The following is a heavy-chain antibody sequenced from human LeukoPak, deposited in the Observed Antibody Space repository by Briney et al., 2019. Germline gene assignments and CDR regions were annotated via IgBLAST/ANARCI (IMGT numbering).Heavy chain of an antibody. CDR1: GASISSTFYS. V-gene: IGHV4-61*02. J-gene: IGHJ4*02. CDR3: ARERIREIPSFDF. D-gene: IGHD3-10*01. Sequence: SETLSLTCTVSGASISSTFYSWTWIRQPAGQGLESIGRFSISGSPNYNPSLKSLATISMDTPKTQFSLRLTSVSAADTAIYFCARERIREIPSFDFWGQGTLVTVSS. CDR2: FSISGSP.